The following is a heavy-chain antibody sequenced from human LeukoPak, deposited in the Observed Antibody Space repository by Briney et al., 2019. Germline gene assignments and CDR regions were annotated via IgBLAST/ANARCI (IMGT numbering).Heavy chain of an antibody. CDR2: ISSSNSYI. D-gene: IGHD3-10*01. CDR3: AKFYFGSGTPIRDY. CDR1: GFTVSTSA. V-gene: IGHV3-21*01. J-gene: IGHJ4*02. Sequence: PGGSLRLSCAAAGFTVSTSAMSWVRQAPGKGLEWVSSISSSNSYIYYADSVKGRFTISRDNAKNSLYLQMNSLRAEDTALYYCAKFYFGSGTPIRDYWGQGTLVTVSS.